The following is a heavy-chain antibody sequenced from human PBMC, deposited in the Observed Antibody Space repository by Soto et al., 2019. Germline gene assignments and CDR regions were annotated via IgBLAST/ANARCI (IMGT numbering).Heavy chain of an antibody. J-gene: IGHJ4*02. CDR3: ARLWDDYRYFDY. CDR1: GGSISSISYY. Sequence: SETLSLICTVSGGSISSISYYWGWIRQPPGKGLEWIGSIYYSGSTYYNPSLKSRVTISVDTSKNQFSLKLSSVTAADTAVYYCARLWDDYRYFDYWGQGTLVTVSS. V-gene: IGHV4-39*01. CDR2: IYYSGST. D-gene: IGHD4-17*01.